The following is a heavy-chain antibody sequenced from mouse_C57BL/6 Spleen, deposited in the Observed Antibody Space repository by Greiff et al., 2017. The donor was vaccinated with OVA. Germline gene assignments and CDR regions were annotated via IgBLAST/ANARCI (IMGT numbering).Heavy chain of an antibody. D-gene: IGHD5-1-1*01. CDR3: AKEGIPPFYAMDY. J-gene: IGHJ4*01. V-gene: IGHV5-17*01. CDR2: ISSGSSTI. Sequence: EVQRVESGGGLVKPGGSLKLSCAASGFTFSDYGMHWVRQAPEKGLEWVAYISSGSSTIYYADTVKGRFTISRDNAKNTLFLQMTSLRSEDTAMYYCAKEGIPPFYAMDYWGQGTSVTVSS. CDR1: GFTFSDYG.